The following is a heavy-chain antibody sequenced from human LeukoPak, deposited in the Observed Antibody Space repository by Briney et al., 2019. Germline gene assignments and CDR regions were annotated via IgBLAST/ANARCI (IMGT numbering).Heavy chain of an antibody. Sequence: GGSLRLSCAASGFTFSNYWMHWVRQAPGKGLVWVSRINGDGINTSYADSVKGRFTISRDNAKNTLNLQMNSLRAEDTAVYYCARDLGQYFDTSDNWFDPWGQGTLVTVSS. CDR2: INGDGINT. CDR3: ARDLGQYFDTSDNWFDP. J-gene: IGHJ5*02. D-gene: IGHD3-22*01. CDR1: GFTFSNYW. V-gene: IGHV3-74*01.